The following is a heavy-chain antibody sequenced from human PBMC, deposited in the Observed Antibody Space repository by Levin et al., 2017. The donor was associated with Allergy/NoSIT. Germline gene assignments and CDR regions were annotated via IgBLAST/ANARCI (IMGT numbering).Heavy chain of an antibody. CDR3: AASRAPYYDFWSGYPNWFDP. CDR1: GGSISSSSYY. V-gene: IGHV4-39*01. Sequence: PSETLSLTCTVSGGSISSSSYYWGWIRQPPGKGLEWIGSIYYSGSTYYNPSLKSRVTISVDTSKNQFSLKLSSVTAADTAVYYCAASRAPYYDFWSGYPNWFDPWGQGTLVTVSS. J-gene: IGHJ5*02. CDR2: IYYSGST. D-gene: IGHD3-3*01.